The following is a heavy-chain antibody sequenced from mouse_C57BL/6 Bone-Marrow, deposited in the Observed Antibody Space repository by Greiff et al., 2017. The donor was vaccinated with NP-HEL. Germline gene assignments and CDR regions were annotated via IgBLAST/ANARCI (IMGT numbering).Heavy chain of an antibody. Sequence: VMLVESGAELARPGASVKLSCKASGYTFTSYGISWVKQRTGQGLEWIGELYPRSGNTYYNEKFKGKATLTADKSSSTAYMELRSLTSEDSAVYFCAREWLSYLYYFDYWGQGTTLTVSS. V-gene: IGHV1-81*01. CDR1: GYTFTSYG. CDR3: AREWLSYLYYFDY. CDR2: LYPRSGNT. J-gene: IGHJ2*01. D-gene: IGHD1-3*01.